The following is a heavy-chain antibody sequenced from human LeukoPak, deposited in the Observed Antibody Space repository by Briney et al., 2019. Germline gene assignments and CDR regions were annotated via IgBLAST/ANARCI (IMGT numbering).Heavy chain of an antibody. CDR3: ASSIVYCSSTSCYFN. CDR2: INPNSGGT. D-gene: IGHD2-2*01. Sequence: AAVKVSCKASGYTFTGYFMHWVRHAPEQGLEWMGWINPNSGGTNYAQKFQGRVSMTRDTSISTAYIELSRLRSDDTAVYYCASSIVYCSSTSCYFNWGQGTLVTVSS. J-gene: IGHJ4*02. V-gene: IGHV1-2*02. CDR1: GYTFTGYF.